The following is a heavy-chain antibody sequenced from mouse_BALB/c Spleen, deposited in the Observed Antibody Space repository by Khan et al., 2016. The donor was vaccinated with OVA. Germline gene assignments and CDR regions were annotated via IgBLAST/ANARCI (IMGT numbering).Heavy chain of an antibody. D-gene: IGHD1-1*01. CDR1: GFTFSNFG. CDR3: ARSYYYGYYFDQ. CDR2: ISGDSNTI. V-gene: IGHV5-17*02. J-gene: IGHJ2*01. Sequence: EVELVESGGGLVQPGGSRKLSCAASGFTFSNFGMHWIRQAPDKGLEWVAYISGDSNTIYYADTVKGRFTISRDNPRNTLFLQMTSLRSEDTAMYYCARSYYYGYYFDQWGQGTTLTVS.